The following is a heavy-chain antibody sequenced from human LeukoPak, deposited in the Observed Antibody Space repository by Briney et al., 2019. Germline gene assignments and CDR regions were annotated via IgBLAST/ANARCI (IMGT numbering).Heavy chain of an antibody. Sequence: GGSLRLSCTASGFTFGDYLMSWFRQAPGKGLEWIGFIRRKLDGGTAEYAASVKGRFTISRDDSTSIAYLQMNSLKTEDTTVYYCSRSSGWLSVYWGQGTLVTVSS. D-gene: IGHD6-19*01. V-gene: IGHV3-49*03. CDR1: GFTFGDYL. J-gene: IGHJ4*02. CDR2: IRRKLDGGTA. CDR3: SRSSGWLSVY.